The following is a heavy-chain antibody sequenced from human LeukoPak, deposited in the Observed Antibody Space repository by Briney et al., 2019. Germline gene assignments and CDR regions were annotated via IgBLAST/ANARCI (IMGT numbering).Heavy chain of an antibody. J-gene: IGHJ6*03. CDR2: IYPGDSDT. CDR1: GYSFANYW. D-gene: IGHD3-10*01. CDR3: ARLSGAYYYHYYMDV. V-gene: IGHV5-51*01. Sequence: GESLKISCQGSGYSFANYWIGWVRQMPGKGLEWMGIIYPGDSDTGYSPSIQGQVTISADKSISTAYLQWSSLKASDTAMYYCARLSGAYYYHYYMDVWGKGTTVTVS.